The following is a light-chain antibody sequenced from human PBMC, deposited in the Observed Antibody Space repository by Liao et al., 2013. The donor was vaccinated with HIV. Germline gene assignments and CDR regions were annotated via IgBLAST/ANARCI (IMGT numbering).Light chain of an antibody. Sequence: SYVLTQPASVSVAPGNTATITCGGGKIGSESVHWYQQKPGQAPVLVIYFDSDRPSGIPERFSGSNSGNTATLTISGTQAMDEADYYCQAWDSTIAYVFGTGTKVTVL. J-gene: IGLJ1*01. CDR1: KIGSES. CDR2: FDS. CDR3: QAWDSTIAYV. V-gene: IGLV3-21*01.